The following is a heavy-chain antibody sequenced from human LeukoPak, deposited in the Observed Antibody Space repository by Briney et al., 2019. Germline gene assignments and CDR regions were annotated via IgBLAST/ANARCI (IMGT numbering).Heavy chain of an antibody. V-gene: IGHV3-74*01. CDR2: ISADGTTT. CDR3: AGTWSFDY. D-gene: IGHD2-15*01. Sequence: PGGSLRLSCAVSGFSISNDWMHWVRRAPGKGLLWVSRISADGTTTNYADSVKGRFTISRDNAMNTLYLQMDSLRADDTAVYYCAGTWSFDYWGQGTLVTVSS. J-gene: IGHJ4*02. CDR1: GFSISNDW.